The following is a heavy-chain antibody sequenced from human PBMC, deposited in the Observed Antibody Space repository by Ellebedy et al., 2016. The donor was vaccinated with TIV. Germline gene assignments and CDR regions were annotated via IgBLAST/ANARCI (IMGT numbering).Heavy chain of an antibody. CDR3: VRSEGYAMDV. CDR1: GRSISSYY. J-gene: IGHJ6*02. Sequence: SETQSLTXTVSGRSISSYYWSWIRQPPGQGLEWIGYIYYSGSTNYNPSLKSRVTISVDTSKNQFSLKLSSVTAADSAVYYCVRSEGYAMDVWGQGTTVTVSS. V-gene: IGHV4-59*01. CDR2: IYYSGST.